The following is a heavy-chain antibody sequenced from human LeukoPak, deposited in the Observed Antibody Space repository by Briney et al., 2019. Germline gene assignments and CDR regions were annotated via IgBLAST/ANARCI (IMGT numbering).Heavy chain of an antibody. D-gene: IGHD2-21*01. CDR2: FKSKTDGGTT. CDR3: IVSPGLF. V-gene: IGHV3-15*01. CDR1: GFTFSNAW. Sequence: PGGSLRLSCVASGFTFSNAWMSWVRQTPGKGLEWVARFKSKTDGGTTDYAAPVKGRFTISRDDLKNTLYLQMNSLKTEDTALYYCIVSPGLFWGQGTLVTVSS. J-gene: IGHJ4*02.